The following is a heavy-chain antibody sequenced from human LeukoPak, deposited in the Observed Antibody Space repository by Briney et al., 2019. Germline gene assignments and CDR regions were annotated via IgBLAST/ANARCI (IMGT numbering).Heavy chain of an antibody. CDR2: ISGSGGST. J-gene: IGHJ3*02. CDR3: AKELTTYDILTGYYGDAFDI. CDR1: GFTFSSYA. D-gene: IGHD3-9*01. Sequence: GGSLRLSCAASGFTFSSYAMSWVRQAPGKGLEWVSAISGSGGSTYYAGSVKGRFTISRDNSKNTLYLQMNSLRAEDTAVYYCAKELTTYDILTGYYGDAFDIWGQGTMVTVSS. V-gene: IGHV3-23*01.